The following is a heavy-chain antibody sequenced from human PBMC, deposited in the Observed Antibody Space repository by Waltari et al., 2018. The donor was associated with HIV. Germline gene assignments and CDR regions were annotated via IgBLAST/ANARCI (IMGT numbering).Heavy chain of an antibody. CDR3: TTEEVYGSGTYLDY. Sequence: EEQLVASGGDLVKPGGCLRHPCLVYGFPFSDACMNWVRQPPGKGLEWVGRIRSKSEGGATEYAAVVKVRFTISRDDSNTTLFLQMNSLKVEDTGVYYCTTEEVYGSGTYLDYWGQGTRVTVS. CDR2: IRSKSEGGAT. CDR1: GFPFSDAC. D-gene: IGHD3-10*01. V-gene: IGHV3-15*01. J-gene: IGHJ4*02.